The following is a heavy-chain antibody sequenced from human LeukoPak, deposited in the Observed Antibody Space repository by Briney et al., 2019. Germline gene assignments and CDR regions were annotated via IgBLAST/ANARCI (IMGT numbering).Heavy chain of an antibody. D-gene: IGHD6-13*01. J-gene: IGHJ4*02. CDR1: GFTFDDYA. CDR3: AKDMAYSSSWYYFDY. Sequence: GGSLRLSCAASGFTFDDYAMHWVRQAPGKGLEWVSGISWNSGSIGYADSVKGRFTISRDNAKNSLYLRMNSLRAEDTALYYCAKDMAYSSSWYYFDYWGQGTLVTVSS. CDR2: ISWNSGSI. V-gene: IGHV3-9*01.